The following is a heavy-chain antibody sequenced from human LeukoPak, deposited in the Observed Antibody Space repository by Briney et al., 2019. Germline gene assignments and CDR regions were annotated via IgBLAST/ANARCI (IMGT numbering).Heavy chain of an antibody. Sequence: GGSLRLSCAASGFTFSSYWMSWVRQAPGKGLEWVANIKPDGGDKYYVGSVKGRFTISRDNDKNSMCLQMDSLRAEDTAVYYCARERGWELPSSFDSWGQGTLVTVSS. J-gene: IGHJ4*02. V-gene: IGHV3-7*01. D-gene: IGHD1-26*01. CDR3: ARERGWELPSSFDS. CDR2: IKPDGGDK. CDR1: GFTFSSYW.